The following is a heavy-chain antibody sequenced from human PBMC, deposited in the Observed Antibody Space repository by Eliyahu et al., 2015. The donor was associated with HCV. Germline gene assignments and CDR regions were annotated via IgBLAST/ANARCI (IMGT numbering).Heavy chain of an antibody. J-gene: IGHJ6*02. D-gene: IGHD6-19*01. Sequence: EVQLLESGGGLVQPGGSLSLSCAASGFTFXSYGXXWVRQAPGKGLEGVSTISGSGSTYYADSVRGRFTISRDSSKSTLYLQMNSLRSEDTAVYYCAKAGSSGWFPHVYYYYYGMDVWGPGTTVTVSS. CDR2: ISGSGST. CDR3: AKAGSSGWFPHVYYYYYGMDV. CDR1: GFTFXSYG. V-gene: IGHV3-23*01.